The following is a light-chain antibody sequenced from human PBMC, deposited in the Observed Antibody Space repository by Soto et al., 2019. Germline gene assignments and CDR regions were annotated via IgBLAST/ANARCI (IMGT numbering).Light chain of an antibody. V-gene: IGLV2-23*01. CDR3: CSYAGHRTVYV. CDR1: SSDIGSYNL. CDR2: EGS. J-gene: IGLJ1*01. Sequence: QSVLTQPASVSGSPGQSITVSGTGTSSDIGSYNLVSWYQQHPGKAPKLILYEGSKRPSGVSHRFSGSKSGYTASLTIYWLQDEDEADYYCCSYAGHRTVYVFGSGTKLTVL.